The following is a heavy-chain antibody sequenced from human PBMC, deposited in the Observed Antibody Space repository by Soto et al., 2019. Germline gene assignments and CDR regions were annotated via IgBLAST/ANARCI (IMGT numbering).Heavy chain of an antibody. CDR3: ARDYDILTGYFPSGFDP. CDR1: GYSFTSYW. J-gene: IGHJ5*02. V-gene: IGHV5-51*01. D-gene: IGHD3-9*01. CDR2: IYPVDSDT. Sequence: LGESLKISCKVSGYSFTSYWIAWVRQMPGKGLEWMGIIYPVDSDTRYSPSFQGQVTISADKSISTAYLQWSSLKASDTAMYYCARDYDILTGYFPSGFDPWGQGTLVTVSS.